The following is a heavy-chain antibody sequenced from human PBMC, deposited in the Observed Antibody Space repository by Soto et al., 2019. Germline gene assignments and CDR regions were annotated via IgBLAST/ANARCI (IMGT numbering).Heavy chain of an antibody. CDR1: GGSISSYY. Sequence: SSETLSLTCTVSGGSISSYYWSWIRQPAGKGLEWIGRIYTSGSTNYNPSLKSRVTMSVDTSKNQFSLKLSSVTAADTAVSYCAREGGHYYDSSGYSFDHWGQGTLVTVSS. J-gene: IGHJ5*02. CDR2: IYTSGST. V-gene: IGHV4-4*07. D-gene: IGHD3-22*01. CDR3: AREGGHYYDSSGYSFDH.